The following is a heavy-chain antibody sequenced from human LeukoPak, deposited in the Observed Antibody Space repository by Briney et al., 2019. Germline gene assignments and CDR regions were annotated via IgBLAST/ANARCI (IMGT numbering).Heavy chain of an antibody. Sequence: SETLSLTCTVSGGSITGYYWSWIRQPPGKGLEWVCYIFSSGRTNYKPSLKSRVTISLDTSKSQFSLKLISVTAPDTAVYYCARLTKFLTTYYPTPWGQGTLVTVSS. V-gene: IGHV4-59*08. CDR1: GGSITGYY. CDR2: IFSSGRT. CDR3: ARLTKFLTTYYPTP. D-gene: IGHD2/OR15-2a*01. J-gene: IGHJ5*02.